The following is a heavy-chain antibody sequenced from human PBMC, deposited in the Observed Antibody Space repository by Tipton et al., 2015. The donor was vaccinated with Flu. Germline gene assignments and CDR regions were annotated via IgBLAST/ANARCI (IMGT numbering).Heavy chain of an antibody. D-gene: IGHD3-10*02. Sequence: TLSLTCTVSSGSIRSTNYFCAWIRQPPGKRLELIGSIYPSGTPYYNPSLKNRVTISVDTSKSQFSLMLRSVTAADTAVYYCARLSYYDVDLKNFYFDHWGQGALVTVSS. J-gene: IGHJ4*02. CDR2: IYPSGTP. V-gene: IGHV4-39*01. CDR3: ARLSYYDVDLKNFYFDH. CDR1: SGSIRSTNYF.